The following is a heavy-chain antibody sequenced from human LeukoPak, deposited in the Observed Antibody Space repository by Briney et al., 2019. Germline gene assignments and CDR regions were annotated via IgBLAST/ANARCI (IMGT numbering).Heavy chain of an antibody. D-gene: IGHD6-13*01. CDR1: GGTSSSYA. V-gene: IGHV1-69*05. J-gene: IGHJ4*02. CDR3: ARGRAAGRSAGLDDY. Sequence: SVKVSCKASGGTSSSYAISWVRQAPGQGLEWMGRIIPIFGTANYAQKFQGRVTITTDESTSTAYMELSSLRSEDTAVYYCARGRAAGRSAGLDDYWGQGTLVTVSS. CDR2: IIPIFGTA.